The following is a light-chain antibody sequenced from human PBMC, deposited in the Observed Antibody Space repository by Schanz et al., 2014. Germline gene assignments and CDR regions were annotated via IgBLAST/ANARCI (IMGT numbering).Light chain of an antibody. CDR1: QSITSY. CDR2: GAS. Sequence: EIVMTQSPATLSVSPGERVTLSCRASQSITSYLAWYQQKPGQAPRLLIYGASNRATGIATRFSGSGFGTEFSLTISSLQSEDFAVYYCQQYNNWQRTFGQGTKVEIK. V-gene: IGKV3-15*01. CDR3: QQYNNWQRT. J-gene: IGKJ1*01.